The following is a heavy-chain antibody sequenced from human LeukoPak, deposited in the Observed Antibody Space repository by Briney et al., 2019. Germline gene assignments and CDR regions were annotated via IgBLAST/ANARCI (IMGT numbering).Heavy chain of an antibody. Sequence: PGGSLRLSCAASGFTFSSYAMSWVRQAPGKGLEWVSAMSGSGGSTYYADSVKGRFTISRDNTKNTLYLQMNSLRAEDTAVYYCAKDRHAPGRYCSSTSCFPFDSWGQGTLVTVSS. D-gene: IGHD2-2*01. J-gene: IGHJ5*01. CDR2: MSGSGGST. CDR1: GFTFSSYA. V-gene: IGHV3-23*01. CDR3: AKDRHAPGRYCSSTSCFPFDS.